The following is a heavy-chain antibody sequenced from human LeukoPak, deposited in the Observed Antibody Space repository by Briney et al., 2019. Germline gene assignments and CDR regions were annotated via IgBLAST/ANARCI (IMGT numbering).Heavy chain of an antibody. CDR1: GGSMNNYY. D-gene: IGHD2/OR15-2a*01. CDR3: ARLRGNYFPDY. Sequence: SETLSLTCTVFGGSMNNYYWTWIRQPPGKGLEWIAYIFYSGSTNYNPSLKSRVTISVDTSKNQFSLKLSSVTAADTAVYYCARLRGNYFPDYWGQGTLVTVSS. J-gene: IGHJ4*02. V-gene: IGHV4-59*01. CDR2: IFYSGST.